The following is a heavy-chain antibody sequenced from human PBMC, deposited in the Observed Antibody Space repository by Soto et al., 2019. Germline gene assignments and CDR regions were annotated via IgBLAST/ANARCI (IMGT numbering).Heavy chain of an antibody. CDR2: IYYSGTT. V-gene: IGHV4-34*09. J-gene: IGHJ4*02. CDR1: GVSFSGYY. Sequence: SETLSLTCAVYGVSFSGYYWSWIRQPPGKGLEWIGYIYYSGTTYYNPSLKSRVTISVDTSKNQFSLKLSSVTAADTAVYYCAREPSIWGQGTLVTVSS. CDR3: AREPSI.